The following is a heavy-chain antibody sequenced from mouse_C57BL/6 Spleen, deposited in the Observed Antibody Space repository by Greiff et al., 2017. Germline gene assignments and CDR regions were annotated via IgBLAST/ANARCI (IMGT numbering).Heavy chain of an antibody. CDR2: IYPGSGNT. J-gene: IGHJ4*01. CDR1: GYSFTSYY. V-gene: IGHV1-66*01. D-gene: IGHD2-4*01. Sequence: VKLVESGPELVKPGASVTISCKASGYSFTSYYIHWVKQRPGQGLEWIGWIYPGSGNTKYNEKFKGKATLTADTSSSTAYMQLSSLTSEDSAVYYCASLIYYDYDAYAMDYWGQGTSVTVSS. CDR3: ASLIYYDYDAYAMDY.